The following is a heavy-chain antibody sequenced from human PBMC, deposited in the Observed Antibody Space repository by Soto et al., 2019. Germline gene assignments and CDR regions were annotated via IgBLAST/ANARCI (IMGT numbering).Heavy chain of an antibody. J-gene: IGHJ4*02. CDR2: IIPMFGTA. D-gene: IGHD5-18*01. Sequence: SVKVSCKAPGGSFSTYAISWVRQAPGQGFEWMGGIIPMFGTANYAQRFQDRVTITADESTNTVYMELSSLRSEDTAVYFCASGIQLWLRRINNGYSGWGQGTLVTVSS. CDR1: GGSFSTYA. V-gene: IGHV1-69*13. CDR3: ASGIQLWLRRINNGYSG.